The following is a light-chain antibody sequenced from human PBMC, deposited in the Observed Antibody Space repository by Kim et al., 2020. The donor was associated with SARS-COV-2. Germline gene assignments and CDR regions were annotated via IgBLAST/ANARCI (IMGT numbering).Light chain of an antibody. CDR2: AAS. CDR1: QGISNY. CDR3: QKYNSAPRT. J-gene: IGKJ1*01. V-gene: IGKV1-27*01. Sequence: ASVGERVTFTCRASQGISNYLAWYQQKPGKVPKLLIYAASTLQSGVPSRFSGSGSGTDFTLTISSLQPEDVATYYCQKYNSAPRTFGQGTKVDIK.